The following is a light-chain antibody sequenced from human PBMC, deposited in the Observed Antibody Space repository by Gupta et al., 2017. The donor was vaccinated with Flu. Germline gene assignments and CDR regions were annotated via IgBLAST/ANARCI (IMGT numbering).Light chain of an antibody. CDR3: QQRSGLQMHT. CDR2: DAS. Sequence: EIVLTQSPATLSLSPGDRAILSCRASQSVNIYLAWYQQKPGQPPRLLMFDASKRAAGIPDRFSGSGSGTDFTLTISTLEPEDFAVYYCQQRSGLQMHTFGQGTKLE. CDR1: QSVNIY. J-gene: IGKJ2*01. V-gene: IGKV3-11*01.